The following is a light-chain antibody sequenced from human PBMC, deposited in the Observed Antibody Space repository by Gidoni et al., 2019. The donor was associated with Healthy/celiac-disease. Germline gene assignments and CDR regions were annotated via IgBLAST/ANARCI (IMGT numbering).Light chain of an antibody. V-gene: IGKV2-28*01. Sequence: DIVMTQSPLSLPVPPGEPASISCRSSQSLLHSNGYNYLDWYLQKPGQSPQLLIYLGANRASGVPDRCSGSGSGTDLTLKISRVEAEDVGVYYCMQALQTPPMCSFGQGTKLEIK. J-gene: IGKJ2*04. CDR3: MQALQTPPMCS. CDR2: LGA. CDR1: QSLLHSNGYNY.